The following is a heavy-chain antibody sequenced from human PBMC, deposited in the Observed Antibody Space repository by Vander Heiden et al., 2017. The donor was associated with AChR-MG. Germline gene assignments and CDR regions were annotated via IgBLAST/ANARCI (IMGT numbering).Heavy chain of an antibody. D-gene: IGHD2-2*01. CDR3: ARAQYCSSTSCLNFDF. V-gene: IGHV3-33*01. CDR2: IWYDGSKK. J-gene: IGHJ4*02. CDR1: GFIFSSYG. Sequence: QVQLVESGGGVVQPGRSLRLSCAASGFIFSSYGMHWVRQAPGKGLEWVALIWYDGSKKYYADSVKGRFTSSRDNSKNTLYLQMNSLRAEDTAVYYCARAQYCSSTSCLNFDFWGQGTLVTVSS.